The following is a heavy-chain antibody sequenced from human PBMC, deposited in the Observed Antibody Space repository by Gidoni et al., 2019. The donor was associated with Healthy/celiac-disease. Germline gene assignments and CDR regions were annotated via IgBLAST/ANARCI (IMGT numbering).Heavy chain of an antibody. D-gene: IGHD3-10*01. CDR3: ARSRVNYGSGSYYTTTEHDY. CDR1: GFSLSNARMG. J-gene: IGHJ4*02. CDR2: IFSNDEK. V-gene: IGHV2-26*01. Sequence: QVTLKESGPVLVKPTETLTLTCTVSGFSLSNARMGVSWIRQPPGKALEWLAHIFSNDEKSYSTSLKSRLTISKDTSKSQVVLTMTNMDPVDTATYYCARSRVNYGSGSYYTTTEHDYWGQGTLVTVSS.